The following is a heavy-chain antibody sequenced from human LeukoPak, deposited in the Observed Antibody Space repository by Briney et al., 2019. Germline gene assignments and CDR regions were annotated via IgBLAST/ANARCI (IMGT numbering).Heavy chain of an antibody. Sequence: SQTLSLTCTVSGGSISSGDYYWSWIRQPPGKGLEWIGYIYYSGSTYYNPSLKSRVTISVDTSKNQFSLKLSSVTAADTAVYYCARDVTYYDFWGGYSWFDPWGQGTLVTVSS. CDR1: GGSISSGDYY. V-gene: IGHV4-30-4*08. CDR2: IYYSGST. J-gene: IGHJ5*02. CDR3: ARDVTYYDFWGGYSWFDP. D-gene: IGHD3-3*01.